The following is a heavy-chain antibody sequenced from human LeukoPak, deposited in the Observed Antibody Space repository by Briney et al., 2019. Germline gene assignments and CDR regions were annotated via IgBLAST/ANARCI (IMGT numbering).Heavy chain of an antibody. CDR1: GGTFSSYA. D-gene: IGHD3-3*01. Sequence: SVKVSCKASGGTFSSYAISWVRQAPGQGLEWMGGIIPIFGTANYAQKFQGRVTITTDESTSTAYMELSSLRSEDTAVYYCARGPDFHDAFDIWGQGTMVTVSS. CDR2: IIPIFGTA. J-gene: IGHJ3*02. CDR3: ARGPDFHDAFDI. V-gene: IGHV1-69*05.